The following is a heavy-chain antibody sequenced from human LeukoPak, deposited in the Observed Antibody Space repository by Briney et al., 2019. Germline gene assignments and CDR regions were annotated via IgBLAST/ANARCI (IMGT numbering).Heavy chain of an antibody. Sequence: GASVKVSCKASGYTFTGYYMHWVRQAPGQGLEWMGWINPNSGGANYAQNLQDRVTMTTDTSTTTAYMELRSLRSDDTAVYYCARAGAVVDNWFDPWGQGTQVTVSS. CDR2: INPNSGGA. J-gene: IGHJ5*02. V-gene: IGHV1-2*02. CDR3: ARAGAVVDNWFDP. CDR1: GYTFTGYY. D-gene: IGHD2-15*01.